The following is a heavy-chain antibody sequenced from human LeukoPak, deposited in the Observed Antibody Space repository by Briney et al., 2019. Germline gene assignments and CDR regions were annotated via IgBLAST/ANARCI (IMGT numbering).Heavy chain of an antibody. CDR2: ISAYNGNT. V-gene: IGHV1-18*01. CDR3: ARGGYSYGYLDNWFDP. Sequence: GASVKVSCKVSGYTFTSYGISWVRQAPGQGLEWMGWISAYNGNTNYAQKLQGRVTMTTDTSTSTAYMELRSLRSDDTAVYYCARGGYSYGYLDNWFDPWGQGTLVTVSS. CDR1: GYTFTSYG. D-gene: IGHD5-18*01. J-gene: IGHJ5*02.